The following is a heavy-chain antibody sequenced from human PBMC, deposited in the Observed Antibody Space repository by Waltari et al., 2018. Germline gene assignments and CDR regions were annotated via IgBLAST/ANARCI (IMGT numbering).Heavy chain of an antibody. J-gene: IGHJ4*02. Sequence: QVQLAESGGGVVPPGGSLSLSCAASGFTFSDYAMHWVRQAPGKGLEWVTLITYDGSNKYYADSVKGRFTISRDDSKNTLHLQMNSLRDEDTAIYYCARERRGYYAEYWGQGTLVTVSS. CDR1: GFTFSDYA. CDR2: ITYDGSNK. CDR3: ARERRGYYAEY. V-gene: IGHV3-30*02.